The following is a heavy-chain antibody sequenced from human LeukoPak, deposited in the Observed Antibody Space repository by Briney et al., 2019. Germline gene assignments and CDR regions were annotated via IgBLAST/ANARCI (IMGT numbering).Heavy chain of an antibody. CDR2: ISYDGTNK. D-gene: IGHD2-15*01. CDR3: ARDNRRVVADY. CDR1: RFTFRSYA. J-gene: IGHJ4*02. V-gene: IGHV3-30-3*01. Sequence: GGSLRLSCAASRFTFRSYAMHWVRQAPGKGLEWVAVISYDGTNKYYADSVKGRFTISRDNSKNTLYLQMNSLRAEDTAVYYCARDNRRVVADYWGQGTLVTVSS.